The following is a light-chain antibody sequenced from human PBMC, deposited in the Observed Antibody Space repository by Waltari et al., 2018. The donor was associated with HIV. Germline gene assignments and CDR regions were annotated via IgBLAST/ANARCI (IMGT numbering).Light chain of an antibody. Sequence: DIQMTQSPSSLYASVGDRVTITCRASQSISSYLNWYQQKPGKAPKLLIYAASSLQSGVPSRFSGSGSGTDFTLTISSLQPEDFATYYCQQSYSTLVTFGGGTKVEIK. J-gene: IGKJ4*01. CDR1: QSISSY. CDR3: QQSYSTLVT. V-gene: IGKV1-39*01. CDR2: AAS.